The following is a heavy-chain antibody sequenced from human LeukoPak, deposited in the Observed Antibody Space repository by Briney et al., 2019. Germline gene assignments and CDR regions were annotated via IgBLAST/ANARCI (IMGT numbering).Heavy chain of an antibody. D-gene: IGHD3-22*01. CDR1: GGSISSSSYY. V-gene: IGHV4-39*01. CDR2: IYYSGIT. J-gene: IGHJ4*02. CDR3: ASYPSAYYYDSSGYYSN. Sequence: PSETLSLXCTVSGGSISSSSYYWGWIRQPPGKGLEWIGSIYYSGITYYNPSLKSRVTISVDTSKNQFSLKLSSVTAADTAVYYCASYPSAYYYDSSGYYSNWGQGTLVTVSS.